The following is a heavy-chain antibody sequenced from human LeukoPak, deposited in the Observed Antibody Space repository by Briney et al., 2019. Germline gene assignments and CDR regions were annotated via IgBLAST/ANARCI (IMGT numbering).Heavy chain of an antibody. J-gene: IGHJ6*04. Sequence: GGSLRLSCAASGFTLSRYSMNWVRQAPGKGLEWVSCIGSSSSSIYYADSVKGRFSISRDNAKNSLYLQMNSLRAEDTAVYYCARYGDSTRYYYYGMDVWGKGTTVTVSS. D-gene: IGHD4-17*01. CDR3: ARYGDSTRYYYYGMDV. CDR1: GFTLSRYS. V-gene: IGHV3-21*01. CDR2: IGSSSSSI.